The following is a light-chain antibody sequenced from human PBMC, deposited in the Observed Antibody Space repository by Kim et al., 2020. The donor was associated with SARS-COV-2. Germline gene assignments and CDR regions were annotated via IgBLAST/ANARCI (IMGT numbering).Light chain of an antibody. J-gene: IGKJ5*01. V-gene: IGKV1-39*01. Sequence: DIQVAQSPSSLSASVGDRVTITCRTNKSVSSYLNWYQQKPGKAPKLLIYAASTLQTGVPSRFSGSGSGTAFTLAITSLQPEDFAAYFCQQSYSAPITFGQGTRLEIK. CDR2: AAS. CDR1: KSVSSY. CDR3: QQSYSAPIT.